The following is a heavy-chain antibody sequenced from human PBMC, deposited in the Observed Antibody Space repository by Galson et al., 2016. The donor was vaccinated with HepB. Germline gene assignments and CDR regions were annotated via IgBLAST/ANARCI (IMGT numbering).Heavy chain of an antibody. D-gene: IGHD6-13*01. J-gene: IGHJ6*03. Sequence: SLRLSCAASGFTFISYGFHWVRQAPGKGLEWAAVISFDGRNKYYADSVKGRFTISRDNSKNTLYLQMNSLRAEDTAVYYCARSRGYSSSWHQYYYYSMDVWGKGTTVTVSS. CDR2: ISFDGRNK. CDR1: GFTFISYG. V-gene: IGHV3-30*04. CDR3: ARSRGYSSSWHQYYYYSMDV.